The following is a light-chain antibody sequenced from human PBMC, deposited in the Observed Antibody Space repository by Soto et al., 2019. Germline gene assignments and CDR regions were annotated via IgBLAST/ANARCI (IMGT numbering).Light chain of an antibody. V-gene: IGLV1-51*01. Sequence: QSVLTQPPSVSAAPGQKVTISCSESRSNIGRSSVSWYQQVPGTAPKLLIYDNHKRPSGIPDRFSGSKSGTSATLGITGLQTGDEADYFCGAWDSSLSAYVFGTGTKLTVL. CDR3: GAWDSSLSAYV. CDR1: RSNIGRSS. J-gene: IGLJ1*01. CDR2: DNH.